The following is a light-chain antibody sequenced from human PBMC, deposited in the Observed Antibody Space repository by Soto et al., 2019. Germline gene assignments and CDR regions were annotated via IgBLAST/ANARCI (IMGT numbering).Light chain of an antibody. CDR2: KAS. Sequence: DIQMTQSTSTLSASVGDRVTITCRASQSISSWLAWYQQKPGKAPKLLIYKASSLESGVPSRFSGSGSGTEFTLTISSLQPDDFATYYCQQYNSSPWTFGQGTKVEI. J-gene: IGKJ1*01. CDR1: QSISSW. CDR3: QQYNSSPWT. V-gene: IGKV1-5*03.